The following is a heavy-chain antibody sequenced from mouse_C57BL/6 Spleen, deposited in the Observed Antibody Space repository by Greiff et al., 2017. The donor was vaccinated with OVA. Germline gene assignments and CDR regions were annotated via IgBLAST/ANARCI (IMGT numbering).Heavy chain of an antibody. Sequence: QVQLQQSGAELVRPGASVTLSCKASGYTFTDYEMHWVKQTPVHGLEWIGAIDPETGGNAYNQKFKGKAILTADKSSSTAYMELRSLTSEDSAVYYCTREWDDYWGQGTTLTVSS. CDR2: IDPETGGN. CDR3: TREWDDY. J-gene: IGHJ2*01. V-gene: IGHV1-15*01. CDR1: GYTFTDYE. D-gene: IGHD4-1*01.